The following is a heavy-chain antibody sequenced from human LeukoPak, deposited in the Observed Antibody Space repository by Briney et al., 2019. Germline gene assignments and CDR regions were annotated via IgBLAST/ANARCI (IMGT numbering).Heavy chain of an antibody. CDR1: GGTFSSYA. CDR3: ARAAPSYCSSTSCPHYFDY. CDR2: IIPILGIA. V-gene: IGHV1-69*04. D-gene: IGHD2-2*01. J-gene: IGHJ4*02. Sequence: SVKVSCKASGGTFSSYAISWVRQAPGQGLEWMGRIIPILGIANYAQKFQGRVTITADKSTSTAYMELSSLRSEDTAVYYCARAAPSYCSSTSCPHYFDYWGQGTLVTVSS.